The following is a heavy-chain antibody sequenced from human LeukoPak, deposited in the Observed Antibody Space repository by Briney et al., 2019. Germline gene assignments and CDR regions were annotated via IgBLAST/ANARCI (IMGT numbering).Heavy chain of an antibody. CDR3: ARDDSTCWYQEY. CDR2: ISGSGGST. J-gene: IGHJ4*02. D-gene: IGHD6-13*01. V-gene: IGHV3-23*01. Sequence: GGSLRLSCAASGFTFSSYAMSWVRQAPGKGLEWVSAISGSGGSTYYADSVKGRFTISRDNSKNTLYLQMNSLRAEDTAIYYCARDDSTCWYQEYWGQGTLVTVSS. CDR1: GFTFSSYA.